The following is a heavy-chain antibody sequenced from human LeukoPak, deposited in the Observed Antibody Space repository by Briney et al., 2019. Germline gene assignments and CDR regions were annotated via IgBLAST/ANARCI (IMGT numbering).Heavy chain of an antibody. Sequence: SETLSLTCTVSGGSISSYYWSWIRQPPGKGLEWIGYIYYSGSTNYNPSLKSRVTISVDTSKNQFSLKLSSVTAADTAVYYCARSSSWYSYPSVLPDYWGQGTLVTVSS. J-gene: IGHJ4*02. CDR2: IYYSGST. CDR3: ARSSSWYSYPSVLPDY. V-gene: IGHV4-59*08. CDR1: GGSISSYY. D-gene: IGHD6-13*01.